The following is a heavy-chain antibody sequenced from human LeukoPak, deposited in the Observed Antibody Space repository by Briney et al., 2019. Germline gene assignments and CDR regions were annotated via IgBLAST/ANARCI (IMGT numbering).Heavy chain of an antibody. CDR1: GFTFSSYA. V-gene: IGHV3-23*01. J-gene: IGHJ4*02. D-gene: IGHD5-18*01. CDR2: ISGRTSGT. CDR3: ATLTAPTTGY. Sequence: GGSLRLSCAASGFTFSSYATSWVRQAPGKGLEWVSSISGRTSGTYYADSVKGRFTISRDNSMNTLFLQMNSLRAEDTAVYYCATLTAPTTGYWGQGTLVTVSS.